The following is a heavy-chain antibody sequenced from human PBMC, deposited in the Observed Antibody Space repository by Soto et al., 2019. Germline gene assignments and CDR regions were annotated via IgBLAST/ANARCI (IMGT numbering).Heavy chain of an antibody. CDR2: IRSKTYGGTT. V-gene: IGHV3-49*03. Sequence: PGGSLRLSCTGSGFTFGDYAMTWFRQAPGKGLEWVGFIRSKTYGGTTEYAASVKGRFTILRDDSKSLAYLQMSSLKTEDTAMFYRKRVVLVAATIAFDIWGQGTMVTVSS. CDR1: GFTFGDYA. D-gene: IGHD2-15*01. J-gene: IGHJ3*02. CDR3: KRVVLVAATIAFDI.